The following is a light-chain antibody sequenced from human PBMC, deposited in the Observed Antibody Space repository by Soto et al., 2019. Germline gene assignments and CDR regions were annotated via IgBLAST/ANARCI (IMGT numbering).Light chain of an antibody. CDR3: CSYAGSSTSPYV. CDR2: EVS. Sequence: QSALTQPASVSGSPGQSITISCTGTSSDVGSYNLVSWYQQHPGKAPKLMIYEVSKRPSGVSNRFPGSKSGNTASLTISGLQAEDEADYYCCSYAGSSTSPYVFGTGTKLTVL. J-gene: IGLJ1*01. V-gene: IGLV2-23*02. CDR1: SSDVGSYNL.